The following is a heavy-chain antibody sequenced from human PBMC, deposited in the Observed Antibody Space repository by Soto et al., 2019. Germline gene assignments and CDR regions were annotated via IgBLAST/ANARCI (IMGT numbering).Heavy chain of an antibody. V-gene: IGHV6-1*01. CDR1: GDSVSSNSAA. CDR3: ARGVSAQFDY. Sequence: QVQLQQSGPGLVQPSQTLSLTCAISGDSVSSNSAAWNWIRQSPSGGLEWLGRTYYRSKWSNAYAVSMKSRITISPDTSKNQFSLQLSSVTPEDTAVYYCARGVSAQFDYWGRGTLVTVSS. D-gene: IGHD6-6*01. CDR2: TYYRSKWSN. J-gene: IGHJ4*02.